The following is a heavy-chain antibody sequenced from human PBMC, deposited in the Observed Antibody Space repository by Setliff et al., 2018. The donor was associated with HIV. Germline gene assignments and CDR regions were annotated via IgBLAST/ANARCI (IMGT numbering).Heavy chain of an antibody. D-gene: IGHD1-26*01. CDR1: GFTFSNYV. CDR2: ISGSGVNS. CDR3: VRDPIEGSPDYFDY. Sequence: PGGSLRLSCAASGFTFSNYVINWVRQAPGKGLEWISGISGSGVNSYYADSVKGRFTISRDNSRNTLFLQMNNLRPEDTATYYCVRDPIEGSPDYFDYWGQGALVTVSS. J-gene: IGHJ4*02. V-gene: IGHV3-23*01.